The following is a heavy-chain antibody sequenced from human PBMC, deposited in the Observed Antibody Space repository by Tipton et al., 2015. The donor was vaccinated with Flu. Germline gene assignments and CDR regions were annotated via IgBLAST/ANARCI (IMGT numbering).Heavy chain of an antibody. Sequence: SLRLSCAASGFTFSRYGMSWVRQAPGKGLEWVSGFSGSGGTTYFADSVKGRFTISRDNSRNTLYLQMNSLGAEDTAVYYCAKVIPELVAGLDYWGQGTLVTVSS. CDR1: GFTFSRYG. V-gene: IGHV3-23*01. CDR2: FSGSGGTT. J-gene: IGHJ4*02. D-gene: IGHD2-8*02. CDR3: AKVIPELVAGLDY.